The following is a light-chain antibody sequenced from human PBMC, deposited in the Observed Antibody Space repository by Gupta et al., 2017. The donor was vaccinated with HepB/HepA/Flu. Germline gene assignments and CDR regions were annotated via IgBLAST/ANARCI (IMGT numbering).Light chain of an antibody. J-gene: IGKJ3*01. CDR2: TAS. CDR1: QNINIY. Sequence: DIQMTQSRSSLSASVGDTVTIPYRASQNINIYLNWYQQKPGKAPDLLLYTASTWQTGVSSRFTGIGSGTEFTLSISSLQPEDFATYYCQQSFSRPFTFGPGTKVDIK. CDR3: QQSFSRPFT. V-gene: IGKV1-39*01.